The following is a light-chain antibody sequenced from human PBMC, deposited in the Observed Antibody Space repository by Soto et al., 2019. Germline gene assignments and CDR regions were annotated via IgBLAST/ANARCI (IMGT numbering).Light chain of an antibody. J-gene: IGKJ5*01. CDR3: QQYNNWPSIT. V-gene: IGKV3-15*01. CDR2: GAS. Sequence: EIMMTQSPATLSVSPGERATLSFRASQSVSSNLAWYQQKPGQAPRLLIYGASTRATGIPARFSGSGSGTEFTLTISSLQSEDSAVYYCQQYNNWPSITFGQGTRLEIK. CDR1: QSVSSN.